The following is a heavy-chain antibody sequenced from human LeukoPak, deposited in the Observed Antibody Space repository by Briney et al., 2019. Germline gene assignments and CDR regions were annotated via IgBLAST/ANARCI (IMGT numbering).Heavy chain of an antibody. D-gene: IGHD3-10*01. V-gene: IGHV4-59*01. CDR3: ARGRGAYFYQTTSSKPHGWSYTYIDV. CDR1: GGSMSPYY. Sequence: NPSETLSLTCTVSGGSMSPYYWSWIRQPPAKGLEWLGYLYSSGSTNYNPSLKSRLSMSIDTSDNHFSLELSSVTAADTALYFCARGRGAYFYQTTSSKPHGWSYTYIDVWGKGTPVTVSS. CDR2: LYSSGST. J-gene: IGHJ6*03.